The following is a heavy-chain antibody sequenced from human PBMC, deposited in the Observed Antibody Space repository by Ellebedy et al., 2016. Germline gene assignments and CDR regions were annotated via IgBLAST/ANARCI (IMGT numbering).Heavy chain of an antibody. Sequence: SETLSLTXTVSGGSINSGTYYWSWIRQPAGKRLEWIGHIHSTGSTNYNPSLKSRVTMSVDTSKNQFSLKLSSVTAADTAVYYCARDYYGSGSSAYYYGMDVWGQGTTVTVSS. CDR1: GGSINSGTYY. CDR2: IHSTGST. D-gene: IGHD3-10*01. CDR3: ARDYYGSGSSAYYYGMDV. J-gene: IGHJ6*02. V-gene: IGHV4-61*09.